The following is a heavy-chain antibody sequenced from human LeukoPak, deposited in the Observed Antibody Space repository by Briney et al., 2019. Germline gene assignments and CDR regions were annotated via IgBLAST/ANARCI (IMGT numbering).Heavy chain of an antibody. Sequence: GGSLRLSCAASGFTFSSYEMNWVRQAPGKGLEWVSYISSSGSTIYYADSVKGRSTISRDNSKNTLYLQMNSLRAEDTAVYYCARARGTEYSSVFGVGYWGQGTLVTVSS. D-gene: IGHD6-6*01. CDR3: ARARGTEYSSVFGVGY. V-gene: IGHV3-48*03. CDR2: ISSSGSTI. CDR1: GFTFSSYE. J-gene: IGHJ4*02.